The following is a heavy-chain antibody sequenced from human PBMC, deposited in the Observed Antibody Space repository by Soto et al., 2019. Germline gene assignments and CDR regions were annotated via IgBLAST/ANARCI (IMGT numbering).Heavy chain of an antibody. CDR1: GFTFSDYY. V-gene: IGHV3-11*06. CDR2: ISSSSSYT. CDR3: ARAEYSTWSDAYYGMDV. J-gene: IGHJ6*02. Sequence: GGSLILSCAASGFTFSDYYMRWIRQAPGKGLEWVSYISSSSSYTNYADSVKGRFTIPRDNAKNPLYLQMNSLRAEDTAVYYCARAEYSTWSDAYYGMDVWGQGTTVTVSS. D-gene: IGHD6-6*01.